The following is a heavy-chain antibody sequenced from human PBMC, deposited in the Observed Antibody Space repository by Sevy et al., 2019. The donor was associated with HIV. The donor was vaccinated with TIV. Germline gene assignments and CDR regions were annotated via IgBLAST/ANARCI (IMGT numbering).Heavy chain of an antibody. Sequence: SETLSLTCAVYGGSFSGYYWSWIRQPPGKGLEWIGEINHSGSTNYNPSLKSRVTISVDTSKNQFSLKLSSVTAADTAVYYCARDPPYYDSSGYYLDWGQGTLVTVSS. CDR3: ARDPPYYDSSGYYLD. V-gene: IGHV4-34*01. J-gene: IGHJ4*02. CDR2: INHSGST. CDR1: GGSFSGYY. D-gene: IGHD3-22*01.